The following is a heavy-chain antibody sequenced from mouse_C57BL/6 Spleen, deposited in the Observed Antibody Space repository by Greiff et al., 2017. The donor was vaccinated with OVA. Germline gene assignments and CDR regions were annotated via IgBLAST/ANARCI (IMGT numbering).Heavy chain of an antibody. V-gene: IGHV1-55*01. D-gene: IGHD3-2*02. J-gene: IGHJ3*01. Sequence: QVQLKQPGAELVKPGASVKMSCKASGYTFTSYWITWVKQRPGQGLEWIGNIYPGTGNTNYNEKFKCKATLTVDTSSSTAYMQLSSLTSEDAAVYDCSRGGGSSGPWFAYWGQGTLVTVSA. CDR1: GYTFTSYW. CDR3: SRGGGSSGPWFAY. CDR2: IYPGTGNT.